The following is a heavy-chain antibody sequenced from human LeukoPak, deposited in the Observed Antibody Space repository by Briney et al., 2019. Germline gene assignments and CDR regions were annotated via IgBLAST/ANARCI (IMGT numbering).Heavy chain of an antibody. V-gene: IGHV3-74*01. J-gene: IGHJ5*02. CDR1: GFSFSRYW. CDR2: INPDGSTT. Sequence: GESLRLSCAASGFSFSRYWIHWVRQAPGKGLEWVSRINPDGSTTTYADSVKGRFTTSRDNAENTVYLQMNSLRAEDTAVYYCARVLSGSWDWFDPWGQGTLVTVSS. D-gene: IGHD3-22*01. CDR3: ARVLSGSWDWFDP.